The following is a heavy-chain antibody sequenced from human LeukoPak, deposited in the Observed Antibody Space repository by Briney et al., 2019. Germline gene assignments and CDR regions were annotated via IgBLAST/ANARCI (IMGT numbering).Heavy chain of an antibody. CDR1: GFTVSSNY. J-gene: IGHJ4*02. D-gene: IGHD3-3*01. Sequence: GGSLRLSCAASGFTVSSNYMSWVRQAPGKGLEWVSYISSSSSTIYYADSVKGRFTISRDNAKNSLYLQMNTLRAEDTAVYYCARGGPLNFWSGSPYYFDYWGQGTLVTVSS. CDR3: ARGGPLNFWSGSPYYFDY. V-gene: IGHV3-48*01. CDR2: ISSSSSTI.